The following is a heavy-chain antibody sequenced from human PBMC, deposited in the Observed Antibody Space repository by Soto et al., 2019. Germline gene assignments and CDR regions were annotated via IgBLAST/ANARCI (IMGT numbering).Heavy chain of an antibody. CDR3: AREPYSSSFMDV. V-gene: IGHV1-2*02. J-gene: IGHJ6*02. D-gene: IGHD6-13*01. CDR2: INPNSGGT. Sequence: ASVKVSCKASGYTFTGYYMHWVRQAPGQGLEWMGWINPNSGGTNYAQKFQGRATMTRDTSISTAYMELSRLRSDDTAVYYCAREPYSSSFMDVWGQGTTVTVSS. CDR1: GYTFTGYY.